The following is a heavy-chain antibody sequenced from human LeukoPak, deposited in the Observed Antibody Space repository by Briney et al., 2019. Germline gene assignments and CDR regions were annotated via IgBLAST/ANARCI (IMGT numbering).Heavy chain of an antibody. CDR1: GGSFSGYY. CDR2: INHSGST. V-gene: IGHV4-34*01. CDR3: ARGRYSSGWYSYYFDY. Sequence: PSETLSLTCAAYGGSFSGYYWSWILQPPGKGPEWIGEINHSGSTNYNPSLKGRVTISADTSKNQFSLKLSSVSAADTAVYYCARGRYSSGWYSYYFDYCGQGTLVTVSS. D-gene: IGHD6-19*01. J-gene: IGHJ4*02.